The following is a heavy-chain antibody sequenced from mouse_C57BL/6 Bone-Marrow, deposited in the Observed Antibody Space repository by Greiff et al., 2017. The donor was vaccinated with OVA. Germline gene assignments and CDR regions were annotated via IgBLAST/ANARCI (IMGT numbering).Heavy chain of an antibody. CDR1: GFNIKDYY. CDR2: IDPEDGET. V-gene: IGHV14-2*01. D-gene: IGHD2-2*01. J-gene: IGHJ2*01. CDR3: AGSRSTMVTTGY. Sequence: VQLKESGAELVKPGASVKLSCTASGFNIKDYYMPWVKQRTEQGLEWIGRIDPEDGETKYAPKFQGKATITADTSSNTAYLQLSSLTSEDTAVYYCAGSRSTMVTTGYWGQGTTLTVSS.